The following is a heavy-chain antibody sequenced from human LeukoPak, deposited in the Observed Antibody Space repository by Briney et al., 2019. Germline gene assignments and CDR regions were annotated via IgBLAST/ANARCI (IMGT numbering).Heavy chain of an antibody. CDR2: ISGSGGST. CDR1: GFTFSSYA. CDR3: AKDLWIAVAGTGY. D-gene: IGHD6-19*01. Sequence: GGSLRLSCAASGFTFSSYAMSWVRQAPGKGLEWVSAISGSGGSTYYADSVKGRFTISRDNSKNTLYLQMNSLRAEDTAIYFCAKDLWIAVAGTGYWGQGSLVTVSS. J-gene: IGHJ4*02. V-gene: IGHV3-23*01.